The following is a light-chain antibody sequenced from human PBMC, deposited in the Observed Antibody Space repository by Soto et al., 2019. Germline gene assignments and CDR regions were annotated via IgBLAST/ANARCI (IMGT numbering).Light chain of an antibody. CDR2: DAS. J-gene: IGKJ5*01. CDR1: QSISSW. V-gene: IGKV1-5*01. CDR3: QQANSFPPT. Sequence: IQMSQSPSTLSASVGDRVTITCLASQSISSWLAWYQQKPGKAPKLLIYDASSLESGVPSRFSGSGSGTDFTLTISSLQPEDFATYYCQQANSFPPTFGQGTRLAVK.